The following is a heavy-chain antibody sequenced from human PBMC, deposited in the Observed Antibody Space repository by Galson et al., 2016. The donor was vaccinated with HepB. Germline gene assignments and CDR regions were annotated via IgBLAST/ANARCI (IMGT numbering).Heavy chain of an antibody. CDR1: GFTFSNFG. Sequence: SLRLSCAASGFTFSNFGMHWVRQAPGKGLEWVAVIWDDGTDKYYLDSVKGRFTISRDNSGNTLFLQMNSLRAEDTAVYYCARESFGTTLGALDYWGQGALVTVSS. V-gene: IGHV3-33*01. CDR2: IWDDGTDK. J-gene: IGHJ4*02. D-gene: IGHD1-1*01. CDR3: ARESFGTTLGALDY.